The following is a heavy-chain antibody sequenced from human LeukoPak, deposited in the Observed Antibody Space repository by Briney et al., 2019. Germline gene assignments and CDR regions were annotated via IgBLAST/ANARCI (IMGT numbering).Heavy chain of an antibody. CDR3: ARDDSWAFDY. D-gene: IGHD2-21*02. J-gene: IGHJ4*02. V-gene: IGHV3-48*02. CDR2: IRTSSGGI. Sequence: PGGSLRLSCAASGFTFSRYSVNWVRQAPGKGLEWVAYIRTSSGGIYYAHSVKGRFTISTDTAKNSLYLEMNNLRDGDTAVYYCARDDSWAFDYWGQGTLVTVSS. CDR1: GFTFSRYS.